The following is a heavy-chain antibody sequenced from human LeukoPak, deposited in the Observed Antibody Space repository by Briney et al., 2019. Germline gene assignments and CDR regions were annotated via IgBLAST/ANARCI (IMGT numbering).Heavy chain of an antibody. CDR1: GGSFSNYY. V-gene: IGHV4-34*01. CDR3: ARRWNYGRNYYIDV. D-gene: IGHD1-7*01. J-gene: IGHJ6*03. Sequence: SETLSLTCAVYGGSFSNYYWSWIRQPPGKGLEWIGEINDSGRTNYNPSLMSRVTVSVDTSKNQFSLRLTSVTATDSAVYYCARRWNYGRNYYIDVWGKGATVSVSS. CDR2: INDSGRT.